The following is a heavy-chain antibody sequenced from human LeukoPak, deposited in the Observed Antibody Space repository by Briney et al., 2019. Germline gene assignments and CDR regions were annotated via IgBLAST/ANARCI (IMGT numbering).Heavy chain of an antibody. CDR1: GFTFSTYA. CDR2: ISNSGAST. Sequence: GGSLRLACAASGFTFSTYAMTWVRQAPGKGLEWVSTISNSGASTYYADSVKGRFTISGDNSKDTLYLQMNSLRAEDTAVYYCAKFLIPRYSDNGMDVWGQGTTVTVSS. V-gene: IGHV3-23*01. CDR3: AKFLIPRYSDNGMDV. D-gene: IGHD2-15*01. J-gene: IGHJ6*02.